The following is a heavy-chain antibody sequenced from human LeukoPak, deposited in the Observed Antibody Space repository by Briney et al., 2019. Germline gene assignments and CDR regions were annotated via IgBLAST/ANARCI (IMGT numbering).Heavy chain of an antibody. Sequence: GGSLRLSCAASGFTFSSYWMSWVRQAPGKGLEWVAVISYDGSNKYYADTVKGRFTISRDNSKNTLYLQMNSRRAEDTAVYYCARNGIYQLHWVWFDPWGRGTLVTVSS. J-gene: IGHJ5*02. D-gene: IGHD2-2*01. CDR2: ISYDGSNK. CDR3: ARNGIYQLHWVWFDP. V-gene: IGHV3-30-3*01. CDR1: GFTFSSYW.